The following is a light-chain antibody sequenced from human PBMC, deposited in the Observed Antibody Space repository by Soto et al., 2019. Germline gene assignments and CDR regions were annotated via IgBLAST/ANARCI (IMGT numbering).Light chain of an antibody. V-gene: IGKV1-39*01. CDR1: QSISSY. J-gene: IGKJ5*01. Sequence: DIQMTQSPSSLSASVGDRVTITCRASQSISSYLNWYQQKPGKAPKLLIYAASSLQSGVPSRLSGTGHGTDFTLTISNLQPEDFATYYCQQSYSTPINFGQGTRMEIK. CDR2: AAS. CDR3: QQSYSTPIN.